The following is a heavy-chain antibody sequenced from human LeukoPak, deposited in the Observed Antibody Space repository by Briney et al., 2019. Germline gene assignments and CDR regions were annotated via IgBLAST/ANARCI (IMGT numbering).Heavy chain of an antibody. J-gene: IGHJ4*02. CDR2: IYYSGST. V-gene: IGHV4-59*08. CDR1: GGSIRSYY. CDR3: ARHGYFDSSGYYPLDY. Sequence: SETLSLTCTVSGGSIRSYYWSWIRQPPGKGLEWIGYIYYSGSTNYNPSLKSRVTISVDTSKNQFSLKLTSMTAADTAVYHCARHGYFDSSGYYPLDYWGQGTLVTVSS. D-gene: IGHD3-22*01.